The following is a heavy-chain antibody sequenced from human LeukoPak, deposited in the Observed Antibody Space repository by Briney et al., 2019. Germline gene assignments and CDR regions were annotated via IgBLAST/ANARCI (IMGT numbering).Heavy chain of an antibody. CDR3: ARHGYSYGLSFDD. CDR2: IYVGDSDI. J-gene: IGHJ4*02. V-gene: IGHV5-51*01. CDR1: GYSFSSYY. D-gene: IGHD5-18*01. Sequence: GESLQSSGKGSGYSFSSYYIDWVRQMPGKGLEWMGVIYVGDSDIRYSPSFQGQVTISVDKSISTAYLQWSSLKASDTAIYFCARHGYSYGLSFDDSGQGTLVTVSS.